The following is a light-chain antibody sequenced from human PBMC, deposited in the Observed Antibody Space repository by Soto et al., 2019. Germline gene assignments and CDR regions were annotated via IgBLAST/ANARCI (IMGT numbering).Light chain of an antibody. V-gene: IGLV1-44*01. CDR2: GDS. Sequence: QSVLAQPPLASGTPGQRVTISCSGTTSNIGSKTVIWYQHLPGAAPKLLIYGDSQRPLGVPDRFSGSKSGTSAYLAISGLQSEDEGDYYCATWDDSLAGGVFGGGTKLTVL. CDR3: ATWDDSLAGGV. J-gene: IGLJ3*02. CDR1: TSNIGSKT.